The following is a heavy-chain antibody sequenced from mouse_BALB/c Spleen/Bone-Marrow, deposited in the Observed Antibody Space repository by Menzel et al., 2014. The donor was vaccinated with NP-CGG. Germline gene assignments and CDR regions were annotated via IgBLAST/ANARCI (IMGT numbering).Heavy chain of an antibody. CDR2: INPSSGYT. Sequence: QVHVKQSGAELARPGASVKMSCKASGYTFTSYTMHWVKQRPGQALEWIGYINPSSGYTNYNQKFKDKATLTADKSSSTAYMQLSSLTSEDSAVYYCARESLYGSNYYGGQGPTLTVSS. CDR3: ARESLYGSNYY. J-gene: IGHJ2*01. D-gene: IGHD1-1*01. CDR1: GYTFTSYT. V-gene: IGHV1-4*01.